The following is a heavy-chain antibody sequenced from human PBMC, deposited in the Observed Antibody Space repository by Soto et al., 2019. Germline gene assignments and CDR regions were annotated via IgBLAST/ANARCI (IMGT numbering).Heavy chain of an antibody. CDR1: GYTFTGYY. CDR3: ARADSSSWSSYYYYGMDV. V-gene: IGHV1-2*04. J-gene: IGHJ6*02. Sequence: GASVKVSCKASGYTFTGYYMHWVRQAPGQGLEWMGWINPNSGGTNYAQKFQDWVTMTRDTSISTAYMELSRLRSDDTAVYYCARADSSSWSSYYYYGMDVWGQGTTVTVSS. CDR2: INPNSGGT. D-gene: IGHD6-13*01.